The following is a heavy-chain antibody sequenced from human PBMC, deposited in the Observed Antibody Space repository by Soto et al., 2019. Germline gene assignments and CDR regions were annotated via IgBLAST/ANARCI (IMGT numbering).Heavy chain of an antibody. CDR1: GFTFSSYG. CDR3: AREPHYYDSSGPGNY. J-gene: IGHJ4*02. V-gene: IGHV3-33*01. CDR2: IWYDGSNK. Sequence: QVQLVESGGGVVQPGRSLRLSCAASGFTFSSYGMHWVRQAPGKGLEWVAVIWYDGSNKYYADSVKGRFTISRDNSKNTLYLQMNSLRAEDTAVYYCAREPHYYDSSGPGNYWGQGTLVTDSS. D-gene: IGHD3-22*01.